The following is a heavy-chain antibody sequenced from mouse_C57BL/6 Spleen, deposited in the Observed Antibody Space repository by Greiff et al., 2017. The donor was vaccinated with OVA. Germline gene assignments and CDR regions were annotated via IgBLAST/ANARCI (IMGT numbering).Heavy chain of an antibody. CDR1: GYSITSGYY. V-gene: IGHV3-6*01. CDR2: ISYDGSN. J-gene: IGHJ4*01. D-gene: IGHD5-1*01. CDR3: ARGVYLYAMDY. Sequence: EVKLVESGPGLVKPSQSLSLTCSVTGYSITSGYYWNWIRQFPGNQLEWMGYISYDGSNNYNPSLKNRISITRDTSKNQLLLKVKSVTTDDAATYYCARGVYLYAMDYWGQGTSVTVSS.